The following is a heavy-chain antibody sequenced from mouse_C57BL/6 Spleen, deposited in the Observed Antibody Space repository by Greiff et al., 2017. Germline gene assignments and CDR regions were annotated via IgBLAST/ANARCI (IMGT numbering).Heavy chain of an antibody. CDR3: ARGPDGTAWFAY. Sequence: VQLQQPGAELVKPGASVKLSCKASGYTFTSYWMHWVKQRPGQGLEWIGMIHPNSGSTNYNEKFKSKATLTVDKSSSTAYMQLSSLTSEDSAVYYCARGPDGTAWFAYWGQGTLVTVSA. CDR1: GYTFTSYW. V-gene: IGHV1-64*01. D-gene: IGHD3-1*01. J-gene: IGHJ3*01. CDR2: IHPNSGST.